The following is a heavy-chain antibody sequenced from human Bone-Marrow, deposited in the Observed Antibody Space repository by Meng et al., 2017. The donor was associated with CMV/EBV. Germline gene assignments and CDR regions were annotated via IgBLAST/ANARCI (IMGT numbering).Heavy chain of an antibody. Sequence: SETLSLTCTVSGGSVSSGSYYWSWIRQPPGKGLEWIGYIYYSGSTNYNPSLKSRVTISVDTSKNQFSLKLSSVTAADTAVYYCAREAGYSSSWGEWFDPWGQGTLVTVSS. D-gene: IGHD6-13*01. V-gene: IGHV4-61*01. J-gene: IGHJ5*02. CDR2: IYYSGST. CDR1: GGSVSSGSYY. CDR3: AREAGYSSSWGEWFDP.